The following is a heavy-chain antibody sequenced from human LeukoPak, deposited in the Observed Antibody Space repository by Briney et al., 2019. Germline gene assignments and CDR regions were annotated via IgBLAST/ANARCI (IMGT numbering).Heavy chain of an antibody. CDR3: AKSQSGSVDACDI. CDR2: ISYDGSNK. J-gene: IGHJ3*02. CDR1: GFTFSSYG. V-gene: IGHV3-30*18. D-gene: IGHD3-10*01. Sequence: PGGSLRLSCAASGFTFSSYGMHWVRQAPGKGLEWVAVISYDGSNKYYADSVKGRFTISRDNSKNTQYLQMNSLRAEDTAVYYCAKSQSGSVDACDIWGQGTMVTVSS.